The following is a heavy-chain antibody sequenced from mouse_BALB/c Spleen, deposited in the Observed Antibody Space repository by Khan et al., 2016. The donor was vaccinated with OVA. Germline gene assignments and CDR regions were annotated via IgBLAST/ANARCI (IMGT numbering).Heavy chain of an antibody. CDR2: ISSAGDYT. Sequence: EVQLQESGGGLVKPGGPLKLSCAASGFTFSSYAMSWVRQTPEKRLEWVATISSAGDYTYYPDSVKGRFTISRDNAKNTLYLQMSSLRSEDTAMYYCTRHNYGPFAYWGQGTQVTVSA. J-gene: IGHJ3*01. CDR3: TRHNYGPFAY. V-gene: IGHV5-9-3*01. CDR1: GFTFSSYA. D-gene: IGHD1-1*01.